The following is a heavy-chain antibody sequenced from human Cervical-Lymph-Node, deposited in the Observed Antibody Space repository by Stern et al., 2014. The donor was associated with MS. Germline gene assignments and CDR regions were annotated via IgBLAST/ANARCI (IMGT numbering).Heavy chain of an antibody. Sequence: VQLVQSGGGLVQPGGSLRLSCATSGFTFSTYWMHWVRQAPGKGLVWVSRVHSDGCSTPYADSVKGRSTISRDNAKNTLYLQMNSLRAEDTAVYYCARGVMVAATYAFDIWGQGTMVTVSS. J-gene: IGHJ3*02. D-gene: IGHD2-15*01. CDR3: ARGVMVAATYAFDI. CDR2: VHSDGCST. CDR1: GFTFSTYW. V-gene: IGHV3-74*02.